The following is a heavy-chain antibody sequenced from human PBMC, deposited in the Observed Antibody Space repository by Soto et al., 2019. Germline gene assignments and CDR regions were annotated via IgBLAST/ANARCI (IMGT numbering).Heavy chain of an antibody. CDR1: GGTFSSYA. D-gene: IGHD1-26*01. CDR2: IIPIFGTA. CDR3: ARGRQRELPFDY. Sequence: SVKVSCKASGGTFSSYAISWVRQAPGQGLEWMGGIIPIFGTANYAQKFQGRVTITADESTSTAYMELSSLRSEDTAVYYCARGRQRELPFDYWGQGTLVTVSS. J-gene: IGHJ4*02. V-gene: IGHV1-69*13.